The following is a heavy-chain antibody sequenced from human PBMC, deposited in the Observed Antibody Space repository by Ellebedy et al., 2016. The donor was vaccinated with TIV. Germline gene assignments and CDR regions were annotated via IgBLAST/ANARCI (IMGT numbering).Heavy chain of an antibody. Sequence: PGGSLRLSCAASGFTVSSNYMSWVRQAQGKGLEWVSVIYSGGSTYYADSVKGRFTISRDNSKNTLYLQMNSLRAEDTAVYYCASQTRFSAPYYWGQGTLVTVSS. CDR2: IYSGGST. V-gene: IGHV3-66*04. CDR3: ASQTRFSAPYY. D-gene: IGHD1-14*01. CDR1: GFTVSSNY. J-gene: IGHJ4*02.